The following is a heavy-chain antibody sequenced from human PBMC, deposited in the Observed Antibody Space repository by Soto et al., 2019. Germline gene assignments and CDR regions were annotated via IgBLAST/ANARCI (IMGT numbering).Heavy chain of an antibody. CDR3: ARVGRNYYYYYGMDV. CDR2: INPSGGST. CDR1: GYTFTSYY. D-gene: IGHD1-26*01. J-gene: IGHJ6*02. V-gene: IGHV1-46*01. Sequence: ASVKVSCKASGYTFTSYYMHWVRQAPGQRLEWMGIINPSGGSTSYAQKFQGRVTMTRDTSTSTVYMELSSLRSEDTAVYYCARVGRNYYYYYGMDVWGQGTTVTVSS.